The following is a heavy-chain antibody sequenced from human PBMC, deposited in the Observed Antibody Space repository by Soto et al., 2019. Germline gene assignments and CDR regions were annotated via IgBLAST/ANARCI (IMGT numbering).Heavy chain of an antibody. CDR2: ISAYNGNT. V-gene: IGHV1-18*01. J-gene: IGHJ4*02. Sequence: QVQLVQSGAEVKKLGASVKVSCKASGYTFTSYGISWVRQAPGQGLEWRGWISAYNGNTNYEQKLQGRVTMTTETSTSTAYVELRSLRSYATAVYYFAAHTVTTQYFDYWGQGTLVTVSS. CDR3: AAHTVTTQYFDY. D-gene: IGHD4-17*01. CDR1: GYTFTSYG.